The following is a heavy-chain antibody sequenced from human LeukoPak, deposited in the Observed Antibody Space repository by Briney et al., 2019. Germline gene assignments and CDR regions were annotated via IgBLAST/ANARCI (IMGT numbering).Heavy chain of an antibody. V-gene: IGHV4-30-2*01. CDR3: ARDPDP. J-gene: IGHJ5*02. CDR1: GGSISSGGYS. CDR2: IYHSGST. Sequence: PSETLSLTCAVSGGSISSGGYSWSWIRQPPGKGLEWIGYIYHSGSTYYNPSLKSRVTISVDRSKNQFSLKLGSVTAADTAVYYCARDPDPWGQGTLVTVSS.